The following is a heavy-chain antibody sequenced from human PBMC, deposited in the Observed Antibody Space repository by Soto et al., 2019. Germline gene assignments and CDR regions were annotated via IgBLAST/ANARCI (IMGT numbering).Heavy chain of an antibody. Sequence: PSETLSLTCTVSGDSVGSASYYWTWIRQPPGEGLEWIGYISATGSTNYNPSLKSRLTISVDTSKNQFSLKLSSVTAAETAVYYCARDIRGYSRAFDYWGQGTLVTVS. J-gene: IGHJ4*02. V-gene: IGHV4-61*01. CDR3: ARDIRGYSRAFDY. CDR2: ISATGST. D-gene: IGHD5-18*01. CDR1: GDSVGSASYY.